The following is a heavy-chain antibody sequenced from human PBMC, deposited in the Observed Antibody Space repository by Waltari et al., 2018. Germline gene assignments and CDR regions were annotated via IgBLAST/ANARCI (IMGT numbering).Heavy chain of an antibody. D-gene: IGHD2-15*01. Sequence: QVQLQQSGPGLVKPSETLSLTCSVSGGSIRYSHYYWGWIRQPPGKGLEWIGSINYSGNTYYNPSLKSRVTISLDTSNHQFSLQLTSVTAADTAVYYCAGDVGGGDYIDVWDKGTTVTISS. CDR3: AGDVGGGDYIDV. J-gene: IGHJ6*03. CDR2: INYSGNT. V-gene: IGHV4-39*07. CDR1: GGSIRYSHYY.